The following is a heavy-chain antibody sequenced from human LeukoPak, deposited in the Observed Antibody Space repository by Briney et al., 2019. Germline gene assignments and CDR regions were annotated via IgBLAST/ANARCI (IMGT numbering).Heavy chain of an antibody. Sequence: ASVKVSCKASGYTFTGYYMHWVRQAPGQGLEWKGWINPNSGGTNYAQKFQGRVTMTRDTSISTAYMELSRLRSDDTAVYYCARPMGYYDSSGYPAPFDYWGQGTLVTVSS. CDR2: INPNSGGT. V-gene: IGHV1-2*02. CDR1: GYTFTGYY. J-gene: IGHJ4*02. D-gene: IGHD3-22*01. CDR3: ARPMGYYDSSGYPAPFDY.